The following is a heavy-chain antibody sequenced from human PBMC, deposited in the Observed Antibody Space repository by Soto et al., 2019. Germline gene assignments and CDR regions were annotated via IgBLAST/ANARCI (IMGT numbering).Heavy chain of an antibody. J-gene: IGHJ4*02. CDR3: ARVWYYDSSGYYAFDY. CDR2: ISAYDGQT. D-gene: IGHD3-22*01. V-gene: IGHV1-18*01. CDR1: GDGFSNYG. Sequence: SVKVSCKASGDGFSNYGFRWVREAPGQGLEWLGWISAYDGQTNYTKKFQGRVTMTTDTSSSTAFMELRSLRSDDTAVYYCARVWYYDSSGYYAFDYWGLGTLVTVSS.